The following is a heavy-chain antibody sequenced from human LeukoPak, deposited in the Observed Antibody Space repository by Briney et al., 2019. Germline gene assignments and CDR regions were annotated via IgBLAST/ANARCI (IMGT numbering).Heavy chain of an antibody. Sequence: SETLSLTCTVSGGAISDYYWSWIRQPAGKGLEWIGRIYTSGITKYNPSLKSRVSMSVDTSKNQFSLKMSSVTAADTAVYYCARADSGDWPSYYFDYWGQGTLVTVSS. J-gene: IGHJ4*02. D-gene: IGHD6-25*01. CDR3: ARADSGDWPSYYFDY. CDR2: IYTSGIT. V-gene: IGHV4-4*07. CDR1: GGAISDYY.